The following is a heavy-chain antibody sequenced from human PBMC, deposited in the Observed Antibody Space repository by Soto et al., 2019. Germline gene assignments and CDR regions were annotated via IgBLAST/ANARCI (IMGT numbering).Heavy chain of an antibody. J-gene: IGHJ1*01. D-gene: IGHD4-17*01. CDR2: IKSKTDGGTT. CDR3: TTARGTYGVEYFQH. Sequence: VGSLRLSCAASAFTFTNAWMSWVRQASGKGLEWVGRIKSKTDGGTTDYAAPVKGRLTISRDDSKNTLYLHMNSLKTEDTAVYYCTTARGTYGVEYFQHWGQGTLVTV. CDR1: AFTFTNAW. V-gene: IGHV3-15*01.